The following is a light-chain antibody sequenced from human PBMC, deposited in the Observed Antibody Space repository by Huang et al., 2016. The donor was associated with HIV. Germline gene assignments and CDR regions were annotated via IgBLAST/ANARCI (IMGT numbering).Light chain of an antibody. CDR1: QSLSSSY. Sequence: EIVLTQSPATLSLSPGERATLSCGASQSLSSSYLAWYQQKPGLAPMRRIDDASNRATGIPDRFSGSVSGIDFTLTISRLEPEDFAVYYCQQYGSSPLTFGGGTKVEIK. J-gene: IGKJ4*01. V-gene: IGKV3D-20*01. CDR3: QQYGSSPLT. CDR2: DAS.